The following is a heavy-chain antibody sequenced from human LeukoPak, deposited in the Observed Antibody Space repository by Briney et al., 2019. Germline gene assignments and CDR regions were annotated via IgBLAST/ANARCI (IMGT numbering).Heavy chain of an antibody. V-gene: IGHV4-59*01. CDR3: AGATLIAPRPGYFDY. CDR1: GGSISSYY. D-gene: IGHD6-6*01. CDR2: IYYSGST. Sequence: SSETLSLTCTVSGGSISSYYWSWIRQPPGKGLEWLGYIYYSGSTNYNPSLKSRVTIPVDTSKKQFSLKLSSVTATDTAVYYCAGATLIAPRPGYFDYWGQGTLVTVSS. J-gene: IGHJ4*02.